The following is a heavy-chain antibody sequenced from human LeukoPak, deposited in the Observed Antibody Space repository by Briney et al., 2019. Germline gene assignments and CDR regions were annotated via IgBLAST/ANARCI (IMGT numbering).Heavy chain of an antibody. CDR2: INGGDTTI. V-gene: IGHV3-48*03. J-gene: IGHJ5*02. CDR1: GFTISSYE. CDR3: TRGTGGSA. D-gene: IGHD2-15*01. Sequence: GGSLRLSCAASGFTISSYEMNWVRQAPGKGLEWVSYINGGDTTIYYADSVRGRFTISRDNAKNSLYLQMNSLRAEDTALYYCTRGTGGSAWGQGTLVTVSS.